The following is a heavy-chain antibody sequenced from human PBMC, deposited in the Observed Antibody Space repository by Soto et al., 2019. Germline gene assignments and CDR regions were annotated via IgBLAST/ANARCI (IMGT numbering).Heavy chain of an antibody. D-gene: IGHD1-7*01. Sequence: GGSLRLSCAASGFTFSTYGMHWVRQAPGKGLQWVALIWYDGSNKYYADSVKGRFTISRDNSKNTLYLQMNSLRAEDTAVYYCARDHTELHNWFDPWGQGTLVTVSS. J-gene: IGHJ5*02. CDR3: ARDHTELHNWFDP. CDR2: IWYDGSNK. V-gene: IGHV3-33*01. CDR1: GFTFSTYG.